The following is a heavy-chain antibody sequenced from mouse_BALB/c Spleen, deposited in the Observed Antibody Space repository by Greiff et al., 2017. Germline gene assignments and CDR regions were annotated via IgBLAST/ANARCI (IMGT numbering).Heavy chain of an antibody. CDR2: IWGDGST. CDR1: GFSLTGYG. D-gene: IGHD1-1*01. J-gene: IGHJ4*01. V-gene: IGHV2-6-7*01. CDR3: ARERGTTDFYAMDY. Sequence: QVQLQQSGPGLVAPSQSLSITCTVSGFSLTGYGVNWVRQPPGKGLEWLGMIWGDGSTDYNSALKSRLSISKDNSKSQVFFKMNSLQADDTAIYYCARERGTTDFYAMDYWGQGTSVTVSS.